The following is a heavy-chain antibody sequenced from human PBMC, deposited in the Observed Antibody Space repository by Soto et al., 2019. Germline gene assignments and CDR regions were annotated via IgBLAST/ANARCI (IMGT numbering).Heavy chain of an antibody. J-gene: IGHJ6*02. CDR1: GGSVSSGSYY. V-gene: IGHV4-61*01. Sequence: QVQLQESGPGLVKPSETLSLTCTVSGGSVSSGSYYWSWIRQPPGKGLEWIGYIYYSGSTNYNPSLKSRVTRSVDTSTNQFSLKLSSVTAADTAVYYCARDGGHYYYGMDVWGQGTTVTVSS. CDR3: ARDGGHYYYGMDV. CDR2: IYYSGST. D-gene: IGHD3-16*01.